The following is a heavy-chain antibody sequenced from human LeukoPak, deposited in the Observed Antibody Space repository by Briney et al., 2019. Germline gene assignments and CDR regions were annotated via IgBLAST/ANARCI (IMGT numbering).Heavy chain of an antibody. CDR2: IYPGDSDT. Sequence: GESLKISCKGSGYSFTSYWLGWVRQMPGKGLEWMGIIYPGDSDTRYSPSFQGQVTISADKSISTAYLQWSSLKASDTAMYYCARPYCSSTSCRSYYFDYWGQGTLVTVSS. CDR1: GYSFTSYW. V-gene: IGHV5-51*01. J-gene: IGHJ4*02. CDR3: ARPYCSSTSCRSYYFDY. D-gene: IGHD2-2*01.